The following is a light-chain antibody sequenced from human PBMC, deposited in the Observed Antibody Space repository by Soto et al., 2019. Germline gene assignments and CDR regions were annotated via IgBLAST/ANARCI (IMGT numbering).Light chain of an antibody. CDR3: QRYDSSRT. CDR2: KAS. Sequence: DIQMTQSPSTLPASVGDRVTITCRASQSISNWLAWYQQKPGKVPKLLIYKASTLESGVPSRFSGSASGTEFTLTISSLQPDDFATYYCQRYDSSRTFGQGTKVDIK. CDR1: QSISNW. V-gene: IGKV1-5*03. J-gene: IGKJ1*01.